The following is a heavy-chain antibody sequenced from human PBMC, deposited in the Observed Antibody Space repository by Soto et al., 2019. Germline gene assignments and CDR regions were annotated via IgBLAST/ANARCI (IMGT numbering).Heavy chain of an antibody. J-gene: IGHJ4*02. Sequence: GGSLRLSCAASGFTFSSYAMHWVRQAPGKGLEWVAVISYDGSNKYYADSVKGRFTISRDNSKNTLYLQMNSLRAEDTAVYYCAGDLEAYYDSSGYYYPDYWGQGTLVTVSS. CDR1: GFTFSSYA. V-gene: IGHV3-30-3*01. D-gene: IGHD3-22*01. CDR2: ISYDGSNK. CDR3: AGDLEAYYDSSGYYYPDY.